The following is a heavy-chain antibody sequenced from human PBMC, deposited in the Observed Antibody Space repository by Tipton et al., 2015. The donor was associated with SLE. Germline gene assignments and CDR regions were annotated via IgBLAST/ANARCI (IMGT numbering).Heavy chain of an antibody. D-gene: IGHD1-14*01. CDR2: IYYSGST. V-gene: IGHV4-39*07. CDR1: GGSISSYY. J-gene: IGHJ4*02. Sequence: LRLSCTVSGGSISSYYWGWIRQPPGKGLEWIGSIYYSGSTYYNPSLKSRVTISVDTSKNQFSLKLSSVTAADTAVYYCARDQPRPTDGNTFDYWGRGALVPVPS. CDR3: ARDQPRPTDGNTFDY.